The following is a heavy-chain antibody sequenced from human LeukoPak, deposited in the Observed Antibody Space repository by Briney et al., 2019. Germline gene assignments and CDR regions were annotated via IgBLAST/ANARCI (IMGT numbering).Heavy chain of an antibody. CDR3: ARGPLRYFDWLTG. CDR2: IIPIFGTA. V-gene: IGHV1-69*05. J-gene: IGHJ4*02. Sequence: ASVKVSCKASGGTFSGYAISWVRQAPGQGLEWMGGIIPIFGTANYAQKFQGRVTITTDESTCTAYMELSSLRSEDTAVYYCARGPLRYFDWLTGWGQGTLVTVSS. CDR1: GGTFSGYA. D-gene: IGHD3-9*01.